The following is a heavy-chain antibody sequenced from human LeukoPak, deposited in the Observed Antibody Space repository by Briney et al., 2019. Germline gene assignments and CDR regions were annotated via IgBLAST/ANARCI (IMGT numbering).Heavy chain of an antibody. Sequence: GGSLRLSCAASGFTFSDYYMTWIRQAPGQGLEWVSYISSTGVYTNYADSVKGRFTISRDNAKNSLYLQVNSLRAEDTAEYYCARARVNFWSGSYHVTAPADYWGQGTLVTVSS. CDR2: ISSTGVYT. V-gene: IGHV3-11*06. CDR1: GFTFSDYY. CDR3: ARARVNFWSGSYHVTAPADY. D-gene: IGHD3-3*01. J-gene: IGHJ4*02.